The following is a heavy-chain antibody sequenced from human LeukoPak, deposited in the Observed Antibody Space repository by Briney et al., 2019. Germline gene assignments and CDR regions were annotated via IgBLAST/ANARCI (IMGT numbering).Heavy chain of an antibody. CDR2: MSGSAGST. J-gene: IGHJ4*02. Sequence: GSLRLSCAVSGFTISSYAMSWVRQAPGKGLEWVSAMSGSAGSTHYADSVKGRITISRDISKNMLYLEMNSLRAEDTAVYYCARDLPYSSGSPWGQGTLVTVSS. D-gene: IGHD6-19*01. CDR3: ARDLPYSSGSP. CDR1: GFTISSYA. V-gene: IGHV3-23*01.